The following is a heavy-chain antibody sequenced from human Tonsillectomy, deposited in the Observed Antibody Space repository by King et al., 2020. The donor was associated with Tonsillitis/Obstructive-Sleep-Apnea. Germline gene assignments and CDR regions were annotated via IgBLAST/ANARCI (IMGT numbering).Heavy chain of an antibody. CDR1: GFTFSSYA. V-gene: IGHV3-23*04. CDR2: ISDSGGNT. CDR3: SIDGAHISVGRGVISFYGDYFYF. D-gene: IGHD3-10*01. Sequence: VQLVESGGGLVQPGGSLRLSCAASGFTFSSYAMSWVRQAPGKGLEWVSAISDSGGNTYYADSVKGRFTISRDTSKNTMYLQMNSLRAEDTAVYFCSIDGAHISVGRGVISFYGDYFYFWGQGTLVTVSS. J-gene: IGHJ4*01.